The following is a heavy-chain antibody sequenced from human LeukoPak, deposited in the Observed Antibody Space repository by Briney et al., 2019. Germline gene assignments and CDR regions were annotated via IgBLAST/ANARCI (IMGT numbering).Heavy chain of an antibody. CDR1: GGSISSYY. V-gene: IGHV4-4*07. Sequence: SETLSLTCTVSGGSISSYYWSWIRQPAGKGLEWIGHIYTSGSTNYNPSLKSRVTMSVDTSKNQFSLKLSSVTAADTAVYYCARNKRIMKAVAGTGWFDPWGQGTLVTVSS. CDR3: ARNKRIMKAVAGTGWFDP. J-gene: IGHJ5*02. CDR2: IYTSGST. D-gene: IGHD6-19*01.